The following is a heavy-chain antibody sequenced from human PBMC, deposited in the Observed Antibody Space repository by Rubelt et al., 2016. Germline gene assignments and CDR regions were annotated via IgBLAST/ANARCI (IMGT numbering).Heavy chain of an antibody. Sequence: TFSSYAISWVRQAPGQGLEWMGGIIPIFGTANYAQKFQGRVTITADESTCTAYMELSSLRSEDTAVYYCARKSYGDTGYYFDYWGQGTLVTVSS. CDR1: TFSSYA. CDR3: ARKSYGDTGYYFDY. V-gene: IGHV1-69*01. D-gene: IGHD4-17*01. J-gene: IGHJ4*02. CDR2: IIPIFGTA.